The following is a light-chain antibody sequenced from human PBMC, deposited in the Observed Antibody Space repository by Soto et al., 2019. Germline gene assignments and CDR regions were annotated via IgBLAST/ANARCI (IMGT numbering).Light chain of an antibody. J-gene: IGKJ4*01. CDR3: QQYVNSLPGLT. CDR2: VAS. CDR1: QSISSSY. V-gene: IGKV3-20*01. Sequence: EIVLTQSPGTLSLSPGERATLSCRASQSISSSYLAWYQQKPGQAPRLLIYVASNRATDIPDRFSGSGSGTDFTLTISRLEPEDFAVYYCQQYVNSLPGLTFGGGTKVEIK.